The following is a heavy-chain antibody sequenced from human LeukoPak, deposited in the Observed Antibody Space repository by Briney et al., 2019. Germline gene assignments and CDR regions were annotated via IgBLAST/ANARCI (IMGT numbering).Heavy chain of an antibody. V-gene: IGHV3-30*18. J-gene: IGHJ4*02. Sequence: GGSLRLSCAASGFSFSSSGMHWVRQAPGKGLEWLAVISFDGNVKYYGDSVKGRFTISRDNSKNTLYLQMNSLRAEDTAVYYCAKEELRFLEWLSSPNYFDYWGQGTLVTVSS. CDR3: AKEELRFLEWLSSPNYFDY. CDR2: ISFDGNVK. D-gene: IGHD3-3*01. CDR1: GFSFSSSG.